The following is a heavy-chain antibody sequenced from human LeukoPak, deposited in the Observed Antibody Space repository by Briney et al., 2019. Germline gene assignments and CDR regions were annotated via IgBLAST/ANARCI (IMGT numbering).Heavy chain of an antibody. D-gene: IGHD3-10*01. CDR2: ISGSGGNT. V-gene: IGHV3-23*01. J-gene: IGHJ4*02. Sequence: PGGSLRLSCAGSGFTLSSYAMSWVRQAPGKGLEWVSAISGSGGNTYYADSVKGRFTISRDNSKNTLYLQMNSLRAEATAVHYCAKPYVSGTFPPGYWGQGTLVTVSS. CDR3: AKPYVSGTFPPGY. CDR1: GFTLSSYA.